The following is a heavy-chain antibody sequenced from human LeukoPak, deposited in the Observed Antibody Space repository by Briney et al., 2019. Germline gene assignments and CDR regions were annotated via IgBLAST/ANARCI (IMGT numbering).Heavy chain of an antibody. J-gene: IGHJ5*02. CDR3: APRVVYRFDP. Sequence: PSETLSLTCTVSGGSISSSSYYWGWIRQPPGKGLGWVGSIYYSGSTYYNPSLKSRVTISVDTSKNQFSLKLSSVTAADTAVYYCAPRVVYRFDPWGQGTLVTVSS. D-gene: IGHD2-8*02. CDR2: IYYSGST. V-gene: IGHV4-39*07. CDR1: GGSISSSSYY.